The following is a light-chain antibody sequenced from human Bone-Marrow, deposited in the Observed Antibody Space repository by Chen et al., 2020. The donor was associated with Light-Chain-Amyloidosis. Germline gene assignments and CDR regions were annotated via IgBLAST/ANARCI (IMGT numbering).Light chain of an antibody. CDR2: EVS. V-gene: IGLV2-14*01. Sequence: QSALTQPASVSGSPGQSITISCTGTSSDVGYNYVSWYQKHPGKAPKLMIYEVSNRPSGVSDRFSGSKSDNTASLTISGLQAEEEADYYCSSYTSSSTLGVVFGGGTKLTVL. CDR1: SSDVGYNY. J-gene: IGLJ2*01. CDR3: SSYTSSSTLGVV.